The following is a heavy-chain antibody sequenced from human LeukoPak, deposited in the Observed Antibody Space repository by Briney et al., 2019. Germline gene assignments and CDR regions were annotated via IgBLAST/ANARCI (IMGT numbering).Heavy chain of an antibody. CDR1: GFTFSSYA. V-gene: IGHV3-48*01. CDR3: ATSGNGDYDPTFDY. D-gene: IGHD4-17*01. CDR2: ISSSSSTI. Sequence: GGSLRLSCAASGFTFSSYAMSWVRQAPGKGLEWVSYISSSSSTIYYADSVKGRFTISRDNAKNSLYLQMNSLRAEDTAVYYCATSGNGDYDPTFDYWGQGTLVTVSS. J-gene: IGHJ4*02.